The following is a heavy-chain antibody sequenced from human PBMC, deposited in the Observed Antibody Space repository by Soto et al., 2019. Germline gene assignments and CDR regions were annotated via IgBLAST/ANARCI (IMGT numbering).Heavy chain of an antibody. CDR3: ARHYHGPAPIPNGTDY. Sequence: QLQLQESGSGLVKPSQTLSLTCAVSGGSISSGGYSWSWIRQPPGKGLEWIGYIYHSGSTYYTPSLQTPVTISLDTSNHPFSLKLSSVTAADTAVYYCARHYHGPAPIPNGTDYSGHGTLVTVSS. CDR1: GGSISSGGYS. D-gene: IGHD2-2*01. CDR2: IYHSGST. V-gene: IGHV4-30-2*01. J-gene: IGHJ4*01.